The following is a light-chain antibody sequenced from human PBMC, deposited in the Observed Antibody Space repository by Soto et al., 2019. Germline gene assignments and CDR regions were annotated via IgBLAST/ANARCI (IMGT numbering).Light chain of an antibody. CDR1: QAISIY. J-gene: IGKJ3*01. V-gene: IGKV1-27*01. CDR2: SAS. CDR3: QKYNSAPLT. Sequence: DIQLTQSPPSLSASVGDRVTITCRASQAISIYVAWYQQKPGKIPKLLIFSASTVQSGVPSRFSGSGSGTDFTLTISNLQPEDVATYYCQKYNSAPLTFGPG.